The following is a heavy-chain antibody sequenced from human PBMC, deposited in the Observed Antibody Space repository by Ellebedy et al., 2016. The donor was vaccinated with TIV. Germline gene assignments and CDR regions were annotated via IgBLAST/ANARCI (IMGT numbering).Heavy chain of an antibody. CDR3: VRVRHGDFFDY. J-gene: IGHJ4*02. CDR2: IRNRPSGYTS. Sequence: GGSLRLSXAASGFSISDHYMDWVRQAPGRGLEWVGRIRNRPSGYTSDYAASVEGRFTISRDDSENSLYLQMNSLKAEDTAVYYCVRVRHGDFFDYWGQGALVTVSS. D-gene: IGHD4-17*01. V-gene: IGHV3-72*01. CDR1: GFSISDHY.